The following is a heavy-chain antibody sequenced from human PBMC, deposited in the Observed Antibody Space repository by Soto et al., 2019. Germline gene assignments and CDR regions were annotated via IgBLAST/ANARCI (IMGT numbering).Heavy chain of an antibody. J-gene: IGHJ6*02. CDR1: GDSVSSNSAA. CDR3: VRSYYYDYGMDV. Sequence: SQTLSLTCAISGDSVSSNSAAWNWIRQSPSSGLEWLGRTYYRSKWYNDYAVSVKSRITINPDTSKNQFSLQLNSVTPEDTAVYYCVRSYYYDYGMDVWGQGTTVTVSS. V-gene: IGHV6-1*01. CDR2: TYYRSKWYN.